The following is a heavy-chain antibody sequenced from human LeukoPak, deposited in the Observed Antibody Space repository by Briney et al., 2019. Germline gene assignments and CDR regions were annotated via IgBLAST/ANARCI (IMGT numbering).Heavy chain of an antibody. V-gene: IGHV1-69*13. D-gene: IGHD4-17*01. CDR2: IIPIFGTA. CDR1: GYTFTSYD. J-gene: IGHJ4*02. CDR3: AREGSLVGDYV. Sequence: ASVKVSCKASGYTFTSYDISWVRQAPGQGLEWMGGIIPIFGTANYAQKFQGRVTITADESTSTAYMELSSLRSEDTAVYYCAREGSLVGDYVWGQGTLVTVSS.